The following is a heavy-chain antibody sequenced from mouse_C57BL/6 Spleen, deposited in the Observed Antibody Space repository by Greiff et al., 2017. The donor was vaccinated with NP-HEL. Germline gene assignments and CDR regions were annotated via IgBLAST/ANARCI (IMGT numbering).Heavy chain of an antibody. CDR3: ARLGPYYYGSSSNWYFDV. D-gene: IGHD1-1*01. J-gene: IGHJ1*03. Sequence: EVKLQESGPELVKPGASVKMSCKASGYTFTDYNMHWVKQSHGKSLEWIGYINPNNGGTSYNQKFKGKATLTVNKSSSTAYMELRSLTSEDSAVYYCARLGPYYYGSSSNWYFDVWGTGTTVTVSS. CDR1: GYTFTDYN. CDR2: INPNNGGT. V-gene: IGHV1-22*01.